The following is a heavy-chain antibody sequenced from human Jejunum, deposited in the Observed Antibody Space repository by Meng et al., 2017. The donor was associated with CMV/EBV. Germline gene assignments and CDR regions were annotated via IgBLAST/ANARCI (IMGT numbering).Heavy chain of an antibody. J-gene: IGHJ4*02. CDR3: ARRDYGNYFFDY. D-gene: IGHD4-11*01. CDR1: GYSFTTYW. V-gene: IGHV5-51*04. CDR2: LYPGDSDT. Sequence: CKGSGYSFTTYWIGWVRQMPGKGLEWMGILYPGDSDTRYSPSFQGQVTISADKPINTAYLQWSSLKASDTAMYYCARRDYGNYFFDYWGQGTLVTVSS.